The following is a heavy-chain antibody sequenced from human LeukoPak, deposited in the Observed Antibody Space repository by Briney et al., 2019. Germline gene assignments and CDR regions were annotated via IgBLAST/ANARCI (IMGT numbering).Heavy chain of an antibody. CDR3: ARVSGSYYEFYCLDI. V-gene: IGHV1-69*13. D-gene: IGHD1-26*01. J-gene: IGHJ3*02. CDR1: GGTFSSYA. Sequence: SVTVSFTASGGTFSSYAISWVRQAPGQGLEWMGGIIPIFGTANYAQKFQGRVTITADESTSTAYMELSSLRSEDTAVYYCARVSGSYYEFYCLDIWGQGTMVTVSS. CDR2: IIPIFGTA.